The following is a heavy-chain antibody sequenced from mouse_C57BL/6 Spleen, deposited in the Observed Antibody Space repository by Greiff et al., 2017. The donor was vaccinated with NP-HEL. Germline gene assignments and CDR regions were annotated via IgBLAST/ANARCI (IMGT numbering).Heavy chain of an antibody. CDR2: INPNNGGT. CDR1: GYTFTDYY. CDR3: ARGGTFITDY. V-gene: IGHV1-26*01. Sequence: EVQLQQSGPELVKPGASVKISCKASGYTFTDYYMNWVKQSHGKSLEWIGDINPNNGGTSYNQKFKGKATLTVDKSSSTAYMELRSLTSEDSAVYYCARGGTFITDYWGQGTTLTVSS. D-gene: IGHD1-1*01. J-gene: IGHJ2*01.